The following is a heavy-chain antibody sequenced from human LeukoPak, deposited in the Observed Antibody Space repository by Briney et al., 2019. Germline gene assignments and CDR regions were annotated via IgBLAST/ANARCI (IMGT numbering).Heavy chain of an antibody. Sequence: SETLSLTCTVSGGSISSSSYYWGWIRQPPGKGLEWIGSIYYSGSTYYNPSLKSRVTISVDTSKNQFSLKLSSVTAAGTAVSYCARSIRGYSYGPQGFFDYWGQGTLVTVSS. D-gene: IGHD5-18*01. V-gene: IGHV4-39*01. CDR2: IYYSGST. J-gene: IGHJ4*02. CDR1: GGSISSSSYY. CDR3: ARSIRGYSYGPQGFFDY.